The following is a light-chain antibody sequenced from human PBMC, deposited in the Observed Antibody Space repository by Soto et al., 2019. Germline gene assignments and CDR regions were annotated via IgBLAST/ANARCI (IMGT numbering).Light chain of an antibody. J-gene: IGKJ4*01. CDR2: AAS. CDR3: QQSYSAPLT. Sequence: DIQMTQSPSSLSASVGDRVTITCRASQSISSYLNWYQLKRGKAPKLLIYAASSLQSGVPSRFSGSGSGTDFTLTISSLQPEDFATYYCQQSYSAPLTFGGGTKVEIK. V-gene: IGKV1-39*01. CDR1: QSISSY.